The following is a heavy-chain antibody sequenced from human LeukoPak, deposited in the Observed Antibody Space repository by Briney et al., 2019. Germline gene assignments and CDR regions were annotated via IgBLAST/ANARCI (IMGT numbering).Heavy chain of an antibody. D-gene: IGHD3-10*01. V-gene: IGHV3-30*04. Sequence: GGSLRLSCAASGFTFSSYAMHWVRQAPGKGLEWVAVISYDGSNKYYADSVKGRFTISRDNSKNTLYLQMNSLRAEDTAVYYCARDLEYYYGSMDVWGKGTTVTVSS. CDR2: ISYDGSNK. J-gene: IGHJ6*03. CDR1: GFTFSSYA. CDR3: ARDLEYYYGSMDV.